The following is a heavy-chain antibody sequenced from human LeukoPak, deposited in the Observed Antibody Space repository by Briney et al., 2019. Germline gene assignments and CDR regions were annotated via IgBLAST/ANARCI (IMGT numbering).Heavy chain of an antibody. Sequence: ASVKVSCKASGDDTFTRYYIHWVRQAPGQGLEWMGWINPNSGGTNYAQKFQGRVTMTRDTSISTAYMELSRLRSDDTAVYYCARDEYSSSGDDYWGQGTLVTVSS. CDR3: ARDEYSSSGDDY. CDR1: GDDTFTRYY. CDR2: INPNSGGT. J-gene: IGHJ4*02. D-gene: IGHD6-13*01. V-gene: IGHV1-2*02.